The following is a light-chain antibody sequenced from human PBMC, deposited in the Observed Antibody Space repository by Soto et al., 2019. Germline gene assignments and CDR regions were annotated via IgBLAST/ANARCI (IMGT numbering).Light chain of an antibody. CDR3: QQNYRTPLT. V-gene: IGKV1-39*01. J-gene: IGKJ4*01. CDR1: QSISSY. CDR2: AAS. Sequence: DIQMTQAPSSLSASGGDRVTITCRSSQSISSYLNWYQQKPGKPPKLLIYAASSLQSGVPSRFSGSGSGPDFTLTISSLQPEDFATYSWQQNYRTPLTFGGGTKMEIK.